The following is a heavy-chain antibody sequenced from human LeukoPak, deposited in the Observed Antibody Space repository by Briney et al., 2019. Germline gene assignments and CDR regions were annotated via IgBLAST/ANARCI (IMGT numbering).Heavy chain of an antibody. J-gene: IGHJ6*03. CDR2: IYSSDT. D-gene: IGHD2-2*01. CDR3: VRGGHCSSTSCHYYYYYYMDV. CDR1: GVSITDYY. Sequence: SETLSLTCTVSGVSITDYYWSWIRQPPGRGLEWIGYIYSSDTDYNPSLKSRVTISVGTSKNQFSLKLSSVTAADTAVYYCVRGGHCSSTSCHYYYYYYMDVWGKGTTVTVSS. V-gene: IGHV4-59*01.